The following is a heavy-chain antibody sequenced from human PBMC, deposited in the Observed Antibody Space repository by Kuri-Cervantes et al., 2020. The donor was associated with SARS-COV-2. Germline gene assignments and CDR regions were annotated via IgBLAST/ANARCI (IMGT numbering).Heavy chain of an antibody. V-gene: IGHV3-30-3*01. J-gene: IGHJ4*02. Sequence: GESLKISCAASGFSFSHSAMHWIRQAPGKGLEWVAIVSYDGSNKYYADSVKGRFTISRDNSKNTLYLQMDSLRTEDTAVYYRARDRNTMIVVIINIDYWGQGALVTVSS. CDR2: VSYDGSNK. D-gene: IGHD3-22*01. CDR1: GFSFSHSA. CDR3: ARDRNTMIVVIINIDY.